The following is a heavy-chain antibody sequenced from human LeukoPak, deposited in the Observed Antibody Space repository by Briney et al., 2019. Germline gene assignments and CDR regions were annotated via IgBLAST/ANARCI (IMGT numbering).Heavy chain of an antibody. V-gene: IGHV6-1*01. CDR1: GDSVSSNSAA. J-gene: IGHJ3*02. Sequence: SRTLSLTCAISGDSVSSNSAAWNWIRQSPSRGLEWLGRTYYRSKWYNDYAVSVKSRITINPDTSKNQFSLQLNSVTPEDTAVYYCASIRDYYDSSGYHLDAFDIWGQGTMVTVSS. CDR3: ASIRDYYDSSGYHLDAFDI. CDR2: TYYRSKWYN. D-gene: IGHD3-22*01.